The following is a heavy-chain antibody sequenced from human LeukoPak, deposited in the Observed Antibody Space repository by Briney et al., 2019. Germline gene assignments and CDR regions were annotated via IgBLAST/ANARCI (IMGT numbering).Heavy chain of an antibody. CDR2: TYYRSKWYN. J-gene: IGHJ4*02. D-gene: IGHD3-16*01. CDR3: AREASLGWFGVFDY. V-gene: IGHV6-1*01. Sequence: SQTLSLTCAIPGDSVTSSSAAWNWIRQSPSRGLEWLGRTYYRSKWYNDYAVSVKSRITINPDTSKNQFSLQLNSVTPEDTAVYYCAREASLGWFGVFDYWGQGTLVTVSS. CDR1: GDSVTSSSAA.